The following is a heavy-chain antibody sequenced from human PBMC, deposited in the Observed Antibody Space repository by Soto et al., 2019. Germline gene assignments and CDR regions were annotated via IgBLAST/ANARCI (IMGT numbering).Heavy chain of an antibody. CDR1: GGSISSSNW. CDR2: IYHSGST. V-gene: IGHV4-4*02. CDR3: ATRPDSSSWYYYYYGMDV. Sequence: PSETLSLTGAVSGGSISSSNWWSWVRQPPGKGLEWLGEIYHSGSTNYNPSLKSRVTISVDKSKNQFSLKLSSVTAAATAVYYCATRPDSSSWYYYYYGMDVWGQGTTVTVSS. D-gene: IGHD6-13*01. J-gene: IGHJ6*02.